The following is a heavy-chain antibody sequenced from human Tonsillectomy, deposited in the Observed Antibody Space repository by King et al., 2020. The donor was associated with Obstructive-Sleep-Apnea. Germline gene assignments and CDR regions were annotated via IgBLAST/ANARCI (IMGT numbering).Heavy chain of an antibody. V-gene: IGHV3-49*03. CDR1: GFTFRDYA. CDR2: VRSKPYGETT. CDR3: SRDGSYGSGTLTNWFDP. J-gene: IGHJ5*02. D-gene: IGHD3-10*01. Sequence: VQLVESGGGLVQPGRSLRLSCIGSGFTFRDYAISWFRQAPGKGLECVGFVRSKPYGETTDYAASVKGRFVISRDDSKSIASLQMDSLKTEETALYFCSRDGSYGSGTLTNWFDPWGQGTLVTVS.